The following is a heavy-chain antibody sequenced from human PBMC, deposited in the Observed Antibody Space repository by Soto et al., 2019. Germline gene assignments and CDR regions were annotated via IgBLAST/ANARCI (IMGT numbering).Heavy chain of an antibody. D-gene: IGHD3-10*01. CDR2: VIPIFGTA. J-gene: IGHJ6*02. CDR1: GGTFSSYA. Sequence: QVQLVQSGAEVKKPGSSVKVSCKASGGTFSSYAISWVRQAPGQGVEWMGGVIPIFGTANYAQKFQGRVTIPADASTRTAYMEMSSLSSEATAVYYCARDREYYYGSGPWGSKPQYSSYYVMDVWGQGTTVTVSS. V-gene: IGHV1-69*01. CDR3: ARDREYYYGSGPWGSKPQYSSYYVMDV.